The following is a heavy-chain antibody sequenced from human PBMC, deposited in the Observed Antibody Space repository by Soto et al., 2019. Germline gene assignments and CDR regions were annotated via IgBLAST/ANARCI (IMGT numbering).Heavy chain of an antibody. CDR1: GGSISSHY. CDR2: VYYSGGT. D-gene: IGHD6-25*01. CDR3: ARQVSSAWPPYYYDMDV. J-gene: IGHJ6*02. V-gene: IGHV4-59*08. Sequence: PSETLSLTCTVSGGSISSHYWSWIRQPPGKGLEWIGSVYYSGGTNYHPSLKSRVTISVDTSKNQFSLKLSSVTAADTDVYFCARQVSSAWPPYYYDMDVWGQGTTVTVSS.